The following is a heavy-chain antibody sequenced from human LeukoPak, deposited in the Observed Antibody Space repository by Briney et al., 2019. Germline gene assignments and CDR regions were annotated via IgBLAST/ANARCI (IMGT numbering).Heavy chain of an antibody. V-gene: IGHV3-33*06. D-gene: IGHD6-19*01. CDR3: AKAGSSGWDYYYYMDV. CDR1: GFTFSSYG. Sequence: GGSLRLSCAASGFTFSSYGMHWVRQAPGKGLEWVAVIWYDGSNIYYADSVKGRFTISRDNSKNTLYLHMNSLRAEDTAVYYCAKAGSSGWDYYYYMDVWGKGTTVTVSS. CDR2: IWYDGSNI. J-gene: IGHJ6*03.